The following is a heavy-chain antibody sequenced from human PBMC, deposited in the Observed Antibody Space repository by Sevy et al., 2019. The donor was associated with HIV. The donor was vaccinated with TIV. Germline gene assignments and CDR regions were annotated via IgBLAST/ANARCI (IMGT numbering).Heavy chain of an antibody. CDR3: AREGRSTMIVVVTSDAFDI. CDR2: IKQDGSEK. V-gene: IGHV3-7*03. CDR1: GFTFSSYW. D-gene: IGHD3-22*01. J-gene: IGHJ3*02. Sequence: GGSLRLSCAASGFTFSSYWMSWVRQAPGKGLEWVANIKQDGSEKYYVDSVKGRFTISRDNAKNSLYLQMNSLRAEDMAVYYCAREGRSTMIVVVTSDAFDIWGQGTMVTVSS.